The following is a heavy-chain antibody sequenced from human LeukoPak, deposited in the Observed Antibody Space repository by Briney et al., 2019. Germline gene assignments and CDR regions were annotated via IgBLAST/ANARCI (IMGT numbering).Heavy chain of an antibody. D-gene: IGHD2-15*01. CDR2: ISSSSSYI. CDR3: ARDLEEYCSGGSCSLFDY. V-gene: IGHV3-21*01. J-gene: IGHJ4*02. CDR1: GFTFSTYA. Sequence: PGGSLRLSCAASGFTFSTYAMSWVRQIPGKGLEWVSSISSSSSYIYYADSVKGRFTISRDNAKNSLYLQMNSLRAEDTAVYYCARDLEEYCSGGSCSLFDYWGQGTLVTVSS.